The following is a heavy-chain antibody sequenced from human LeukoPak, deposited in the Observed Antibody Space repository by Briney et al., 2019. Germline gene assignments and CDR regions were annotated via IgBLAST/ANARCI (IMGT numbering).Heavy chain of an antibody. J-gene: IGHJ4*02. D-gene: IGHD3-10*01. Sequence: SGGSLRLSCAASGFTFSSYSMNWVRQAPGKGLEWVSSISSSSSYIYYADSVKGRFTISRDNAKSSLYLQMNSLRAEDTAVYYCARGYYYGSGSPSYWGQGTLVTVSS. V-gene: IGHV3-21*01. CDR3: ARGYYYGSGSPSY. CDR2: ISSSSSYI. CDR1: GFTFSSYS.